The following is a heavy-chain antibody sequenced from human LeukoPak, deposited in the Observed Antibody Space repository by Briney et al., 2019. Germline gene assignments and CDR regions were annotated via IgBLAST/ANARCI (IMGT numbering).Heavy chain of an antibody. J-gene: IGHJ4*02. Sequence: ASVKVSCKASGYTFTGYYMHWVRQAPGQGLEWMGWINPNSGGTNYAQKFQGRVTMTRDTSISTAYMELSRLRSDDTAVYYCAREAFSRITIFGVADRGQGTLVTVSS. V-gene: IGHV1-2*02. D-gene: IGHD3-3*01. CDR3: AREAFSRITIFGVAD. CDR2: INPNSGGT. CDR1: GYTFTGYY.